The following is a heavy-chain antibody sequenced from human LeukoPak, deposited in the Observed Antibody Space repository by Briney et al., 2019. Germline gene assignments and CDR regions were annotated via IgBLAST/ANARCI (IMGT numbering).Heavy chain of an antibody. CDR2: INPDKGDT. Sequence: ASVKVSCKASGYSFTTYATHWVRQAPGQRLEWMGWINPDKGDTQYSQNFQGRITVTRDTSASTTYMELSSLVSEDTAVYYCAGRLKGSYGNPFDYWGQGTLVTVSS. D-gene: IGHD4-17*01. CDR3: AGRLKGSYGNPFDY. V-gene: IGHV1-3*01. CDR1: GYSFTTYA. J-gene: IGHJ4*02.